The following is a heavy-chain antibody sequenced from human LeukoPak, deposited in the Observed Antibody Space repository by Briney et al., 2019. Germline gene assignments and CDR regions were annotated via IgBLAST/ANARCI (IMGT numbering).Heavy chain of an antibody. V-gene: IGHV3-7*01. CDR1: GFTFSSYW. CDR3: ARDPFMYYYDSSGYYLNY. CDR2: IKQDGSEK. D-gene: IGHD3-22*01. Sequence: GGSLRLSCAASGFTFSSYWMSWVRQAPGKGLEWVANIKQDGSEKYYVDSVKGRFTTSRDNAKNSLYLQMNSLRAEDTAVYYCARDPFMYYYDSSGYYLNYWGQGTLVTVSS. J-gene: IGHJ4*02.